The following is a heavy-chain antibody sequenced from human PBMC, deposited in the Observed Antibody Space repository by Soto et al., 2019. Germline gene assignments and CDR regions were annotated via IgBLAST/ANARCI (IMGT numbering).Heavy chain of an antibody. V-gene: IGHV3-21*01. CDR3: ARSWNYYYYYGMDV. CDR1: GFTFSSYS. J-gene: IGHJ6*02. CDR2: ISSSSSYI. D-gene: IGHD3-3*01. Sequence: EVQLVESGGDLVKPGGSLRLSCAASGFTFSSYSMNWVRQAPGKGLEWVSSISSSSSYIYYADSVKGRFTISRDNAKNSLYLQMNSLRAEDTAVYYCARSWNYYYYYGMDVWGQGTTVTVSS.